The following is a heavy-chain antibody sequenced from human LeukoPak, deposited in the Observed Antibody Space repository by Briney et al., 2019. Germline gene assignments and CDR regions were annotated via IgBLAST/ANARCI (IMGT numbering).Heavy chain of an antibody. CDR1: GYTFTSYA. CDR2: INAGNGNT. Sequence: ASVKVSCKASGYTFTSYAMHWVRQAPGQRLEWMGWINAGNGNTKYSQKFQGRVTITRDTSASTAYKELSSLRSEDTAVYYCARDRRMVRGVIRGSYGMDVWGQGTTVTVSS. CDR3: ARDRRMVRGVIRGSYGMDV. V-gene: IGHV1-3*01. J-gene: IGHJ6*02. D-gene: IGHD3-10*01.